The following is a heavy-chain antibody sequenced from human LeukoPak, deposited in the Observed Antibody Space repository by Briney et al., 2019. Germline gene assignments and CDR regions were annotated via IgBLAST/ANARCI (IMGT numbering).Heavy chain of an antibody. J-gene: IGHJ4*02. CDR2: IYYTGST. CDR3: ARDIDKTAMVFKSFDN. D-gene: IGHD5-18*01. V-gene: IGHV4-59*01. CDR1: GGSISNSY. Sequence: SETLSLTCTVSGGSISNSYWSWIRQPPGKGLEWIGYIYYTGSTTYNPSLKSRVTISVDTSKNQFSLKLSSVTAADTAVYFCARDIDKTAMVFKSFDNWGQGTLVTVSS.